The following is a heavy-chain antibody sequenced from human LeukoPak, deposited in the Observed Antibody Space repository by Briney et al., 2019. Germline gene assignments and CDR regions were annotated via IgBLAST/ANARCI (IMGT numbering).Heavy chain of an antibody. CDR3: ARTGTTMAFDI. D-gene: IGHD1-7*01. CDR2: IYHSGST. CDR1: GGSISSYY. Sequence: SETLSLTCTVSGGSISSYYWSWIRQPPGKGLEWIGYIYHSGSTYYNPSLKSRVTISVDGSKNQFSLKLSSVTAADTAVYYCARTGTTMAFDIWGQGTMVTVSS. J-gene: IGHJ3*02. V-gene: IGHV4-59*12.